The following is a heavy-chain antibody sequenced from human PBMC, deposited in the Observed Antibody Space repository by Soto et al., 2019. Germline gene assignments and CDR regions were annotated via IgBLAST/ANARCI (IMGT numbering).Heavy chain of an antibody. Sequence: RSVRVSCAALGFTFRIYNMHWVRQSPGKGLEWVAVMWYDGTNKYYGESVKGRFTISRDNSENTLYLQMNSLRVEDTAVYYCARDATFGTKGGSFDIWGHGTLVTVSS. CDR2: MWYDGTNK. J-gene: IGHJ3*02. CDR3: ARDATFGTKGGSFDI. V-gene: IGHV3-33*01. D-gene: IGHD3-16*01. CDR1: GFTFRIYN.